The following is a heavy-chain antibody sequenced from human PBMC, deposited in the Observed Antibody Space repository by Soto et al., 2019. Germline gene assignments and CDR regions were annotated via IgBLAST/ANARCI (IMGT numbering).Heavy chain of an antibody. Sequence: SVKVSCKASGYTFTSYSMHWVRQAPGQGLEWMGWINPNSGGTNYAQKFQGWVTMTRDTSISTAYMELSRLRSDDTAVYYCARAKYQLLKPDYWGQGTLVTVSS. D-gene: IGHD2-2*01. CDR2: INPNSGGT. CDR3: ARAKYQLLKPDY. CDR1: GYTFTSYS. V-gene: IGHV1-2*04. J-gene: IGHJ4*02.